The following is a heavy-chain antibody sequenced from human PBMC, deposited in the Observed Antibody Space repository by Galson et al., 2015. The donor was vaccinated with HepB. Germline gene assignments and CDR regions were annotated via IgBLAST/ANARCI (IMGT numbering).Heavy chain of an antibody. CDR1: GGSISPYY. J-gene: IGHJ2*01. CDR2: IHNSGST. V-gene: IGHV4-59*01. CDR3: ARLHLWRHEEFDV. D-gene: IGHD3-3*02. Sequence: SETLSLTCTVSGGSISPYYWSWIRQSPGKGLQWIAYIHNSGSTDYNPSPKGRVTLSVDTTKNQFSLKVTSVTAADTAVYYCARLHLWRHEEFDVWGRGTLITVSS.